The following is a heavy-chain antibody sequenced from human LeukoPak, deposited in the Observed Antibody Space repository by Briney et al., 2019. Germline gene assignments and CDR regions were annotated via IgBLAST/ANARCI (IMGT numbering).Heavy chain of an antibody. CDR3: ARLGYYDILTGPKEPNWFDP. CDR2: IDPSDSYT. V-gene: IGHV5-10-1*01. D-gene: IGHD3-9*01. J-gene: IGHJ5*02. Sequence: GESLKISCKGSGYSFTSYWISWVRQMPGKGLEWMGRIDPSDSYTNYSPPFQGHVTISADKSIGPAYLQWSRLKASDTPLYYCARLGYYDILTGPKEPNWFDPWGQGTLVTVSS. CDR1: GYSFTSYW.